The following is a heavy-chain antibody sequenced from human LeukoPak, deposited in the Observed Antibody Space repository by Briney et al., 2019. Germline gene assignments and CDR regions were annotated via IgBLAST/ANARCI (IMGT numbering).Heavy chain of an antibody. CDR2: ISYDGSNK. CDR1: GFTFSSYA. V-gene: IGHV3-30*18. Sequence: GGSLRLSCAASGFTFSSYAMSWVRQAPGKGLEWVAVISYDGSNKYYADSVKGRFTISRDNSKNTLYLQMNSLRAEDTAVYYCAKESGSLELPFYWGQGTLVTVSS. J-gene: IGHJ4*02. D-gene: IGHD1-7*01. CDR3: AKESGSLELPFY.